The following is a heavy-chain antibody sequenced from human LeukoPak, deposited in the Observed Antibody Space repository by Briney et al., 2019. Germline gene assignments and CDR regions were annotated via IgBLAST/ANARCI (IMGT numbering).Heavy chain of an antibody. J-gene: IGHJ4*02. CDR2: ISSSGTTI. D-gene: IGHD2-2*01. CDR1: GFTFSDYY. Sequence: GGSLRLSCAASGFTFSDYYMSWIRQAPGKGLEWVSYISSSGTTIYYADSVKGRFTISRDNAKNSLYLQMNSLRAEDTAVYYCARLYCSSTSCYYHFDYWGQGTLVTVSS. V-gene: IGHV3-11*04. CDR3: ARLYCSSTSCYYHFDY.